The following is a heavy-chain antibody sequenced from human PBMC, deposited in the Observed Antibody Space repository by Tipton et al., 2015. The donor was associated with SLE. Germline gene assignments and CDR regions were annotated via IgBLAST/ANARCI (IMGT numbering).Heavy chain of an antibody. Sequence: LRLSCTLSGGSISSSSYYWGWIRQPPGKGLEWIGSIYYSGSTYYNPSPKSRVTISVNTSKNQFPLKLSSVTAADTAVYYCARHSSSWYKDWFDPWGQGTLVTVSS. CDR3: ARHSSSWYKDWFDP. CDR1: GGSISSSSYY. D-gene: IGHD6-13*01. J-gene: IGHJ5*02. V-gene: IGHV4-39*01. CDR2: IYYSGST.